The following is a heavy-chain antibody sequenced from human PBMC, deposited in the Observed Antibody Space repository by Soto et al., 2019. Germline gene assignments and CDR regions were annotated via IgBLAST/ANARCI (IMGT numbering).Heavy chain of an antibody. CDR2: LIPVFGTP. Sequence: QVQLEQSGSEVQKSGSSVKVSCKASGYSFSSHAITWVRQTPGQGLEWMGGLIPVFGTPTYAQKFQGRLTISADKSTNTSSLELRSLRSEDTAVYYCARGGALSTSWYWGDGLDSWGQGTQVTVSS. V-gene: IGHV1-69*06. D-gene: IGHD6-13*01. J-gene: IGHJ4*02. CDR3: ARGGALSTSWYWGDGLDS. CDR1: GYSFSSHA.